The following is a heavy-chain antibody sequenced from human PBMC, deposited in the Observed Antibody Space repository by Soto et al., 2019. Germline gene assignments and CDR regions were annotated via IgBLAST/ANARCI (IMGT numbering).Heavy chain of an antibody. V-gene: IGHV1-46*01. CDR1: GYTFTSYY. Sequence: ASVKVSCKASGYTFTSYYMHWVRQAPGQGLEWMGIINPSGGSTSYAQKFQGRVTMTRDTSTSTVYMELSSLRSEDTAVYYCARIFTPEEYSSSPYDYWGQGTLVTVSS. CDR2: INPSGGST. J-gene: IGHJ4*02. CDR3: ARIFTPEEYSSSPYDY. D-gene: IGHD6-6*01.